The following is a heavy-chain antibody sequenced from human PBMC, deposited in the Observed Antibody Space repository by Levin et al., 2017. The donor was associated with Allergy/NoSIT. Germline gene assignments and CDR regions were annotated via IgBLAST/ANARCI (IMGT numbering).Heavy chain of an antibody. CDR3: ARDDDSSGQYGIFNY. CDR1: GFILGSYG. J-gene: IGHJ4*02. Sequence: GGSLRLSCATSGFILGSYGMHWVRQAPGTGLEWVAVLWYYGNRKYSADSVKGRFTIFRDRSKSTLYLQMNSLVAEATAVYYCARDDDSSGQYGIFNYWGQGTLVTVAS. D-gene: IGHD3-22*01. CDR2: LWYYGNRK. V-gene: IGHV3-33*01.